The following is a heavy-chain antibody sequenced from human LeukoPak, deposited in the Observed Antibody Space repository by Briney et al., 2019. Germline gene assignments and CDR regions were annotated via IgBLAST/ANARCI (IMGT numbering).Heavy chain of an antibody. Sequence: SETLSLTCTVSGGSISSYYWSWIRQPPGKGLEWIGYIYYSGSTNYNPSLKSRVTISVDTSKNQFSPKLSSVTAADTAVYYCARMTLYCTNGVCFTERYGMDVWGQGTTVTVSS. CDR1: GGSISSYY. D-gene: IGHD2-8*01. CDR2: IYYSGST. V-gene: IGHV4-59*01. CDR3: ARMTLYCTNGVCFTERYGMDV. J-gene: IGHJ6*02.